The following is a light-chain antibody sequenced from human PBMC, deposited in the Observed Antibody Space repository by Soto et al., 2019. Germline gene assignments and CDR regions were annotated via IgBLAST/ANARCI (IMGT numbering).Light chain of an antibody. J-gene: IGKJ1*01. CDR3: QQYNNWPPWT. Sequence: EIVXTQSPATLSVSPGERATLSCRASQSVSSNLAWYQQKPGQAPRLLIYGASTRATGISARFSGSGSGTEFTLTISSLQSEDFAVYYCQQYNNWPPWTFGHGTKVDIK. CDR1: QSVSSN. V-gene: IGKV3-15*01. CDR2: GAS.